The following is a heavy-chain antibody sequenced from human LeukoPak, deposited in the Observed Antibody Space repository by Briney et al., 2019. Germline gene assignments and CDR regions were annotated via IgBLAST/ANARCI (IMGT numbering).Heavy chain of an antibody. CDR1: GFSFYSSP. CDR3: SSHATFKPCGEGTLGSASPQGVHPPQPLHFDI. Sequence: PGGSLRLSCVASGFSFYSSPMSWVRQPPGKGLEWVSSITGTGGSIYYADSVKGRITISRDNSKNTLFLQMNSLRAEDTAVYSCSSHATFKPCGEGTLGSASPQGVHPPQPLHFDI. D-gene: IGHD2-15*01. V-gene: IGHV3-23*01. CDR2: ITGTGGSI. J-gene: IGHJ3*02.